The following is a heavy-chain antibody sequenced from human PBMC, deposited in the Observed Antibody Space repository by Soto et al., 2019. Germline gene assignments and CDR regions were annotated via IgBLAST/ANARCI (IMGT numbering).Heavy chain of an antibody. CDR2: ISGSSSAI. CDR3: AREERVRGVIMTFSYSYYGLDV. Sequence: GGSLRLSCAASGFTFNTYSMNWVRQAPGKGLEWVSYISGSSSAIYYADSVKGRFTISRDNAKNSLYLQMNSLRDEDTAVYYCAREERVRGVIMTFSYSYYGLDVWGQGTTVTVSS. J-gene: IGHJ6*02. V-gene: IGHV3-48*02. D-gene: IGHD3-10*01. CDR1: GFTFNTYS.